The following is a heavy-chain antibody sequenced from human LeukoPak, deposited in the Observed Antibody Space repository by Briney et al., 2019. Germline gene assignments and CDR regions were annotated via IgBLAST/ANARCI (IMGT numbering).Heavy chain of an antibody. Sequence: SGGSLRLSCAASGFTFSSYSMNWVRQAPGKGLEWVSSISSSSSYIYYADSVKGRFTISRDNAKNSLYLQMNSLRAEDTAVYYCARGLRDTTGADYWGQGTLVTVSS. CDR2: ISSSSSYI. V-gene: IGHV3-21*01. CDR3: ARGLRDTTGADY. CDR1: GFTFSSYS. J-gene: IGHJ4*02. D-gene: IGHD1-1*01.